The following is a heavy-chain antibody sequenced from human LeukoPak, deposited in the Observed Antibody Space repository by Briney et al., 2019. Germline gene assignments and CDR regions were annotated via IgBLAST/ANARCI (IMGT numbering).Heavy chain of an antibody. CDR2: INHSGST. Sequence: PSETLSLTCAVYGGSFSGYYWSWIRQPPGKGLEWIGEINHSGSTNYNPSLKSRVTISVDTSKNQFSLKLSSVTAADTAVYYCARHSGGLRWSPDAFDIWGQGTMVTVSS. CDR3: ARHSGGLRWSPDAFDI. V-gene: IGHV4-34*01. CDR1: GGSFSGYY. D-gene: IGHD4-23*01. J-gene: IGHJ3*02.